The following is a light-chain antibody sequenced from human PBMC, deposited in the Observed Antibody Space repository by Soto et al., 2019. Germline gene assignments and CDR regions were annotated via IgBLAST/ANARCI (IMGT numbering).Light chain of an antibody. CDR1: QSVSSSY. V-gene: IGKV3-20*01. CDR3: QQYGSLPRT. J-gene: IGKJ1*01. Sequence: DIVLTPSPGTLSLSPGESATLSCRASQSVSSSYLAWYQQKPGQAPRLLIYGASSRATGIPDRFSGSGSGTDFTLTINRLEPEDFAVYYCQQYGSLPRTFGQGTKVEIK. CDR2: GAS.